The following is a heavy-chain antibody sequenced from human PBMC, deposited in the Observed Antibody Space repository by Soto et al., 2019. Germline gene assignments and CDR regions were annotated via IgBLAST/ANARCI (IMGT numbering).Heavy chain of an antibody. V-gene: IGHV1-69*13. CDR2: IIPIFGTT. D-gene: IGHD3-3*01. CDR3: ARSSITIFGVVIRDYYYYGMDV. CDR1: GGTFSSYA. J-gene: IGHJ6*02. Sequence: GASVKVSCKASGGTFSSYAISWVRQAPGQGLEWMGGIIPIFGTTNYAQKFQGRVTITADESTSTAYMELSSLRSEDTAVYYCARSSITIFGVVIRDYYYYGMDVWGQGTTVTVSS.